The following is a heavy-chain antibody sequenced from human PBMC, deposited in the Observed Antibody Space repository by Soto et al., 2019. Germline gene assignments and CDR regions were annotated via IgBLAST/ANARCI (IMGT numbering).Heavy chain of an antibody. CDR1: GFTFSSYW. D-gene: IGHD3-16*02. J-gene: IGHJ4*02. Sequence: GGSLRLSCAASGFTFSSYWMHWVRQAPGKGLVWVSRINSDGSSTSYADSVKGRFTISRDNAKNTLYLQMNSLRAEDTAVYYCARDGEGYDYIWGSYRPPLLIDYWGQGTLVTVSS. CDR3: ARDGEGYDYIWGSYRPPLLIDY. CDR2: INSDGSST. V-gene: IGHV3-74*01.